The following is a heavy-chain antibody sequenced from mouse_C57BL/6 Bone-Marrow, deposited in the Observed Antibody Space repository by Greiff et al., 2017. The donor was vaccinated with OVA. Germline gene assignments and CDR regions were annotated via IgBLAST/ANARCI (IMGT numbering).Heavy chain of an antibody. CDR3: ARGPLYYSASGYCSYAMDS. CDR2: IYPGDGDT. Sequence: QVQLKESGPELVKPGASVKISCKASGYAFSSSWMNWVKQRPGKGLEWIGRIYPGDGDTNYNGKFRGKATLTADKSSSTAYMQLSRLTSVDSAVYSCARGPLYYSASGYCSYAMDSSGLGTSDTLS. J-gene: IGHJ4*01. V-gene: IGHV1-82*01. D-gene: IGHD1-1*01. CDR1: GYAFSSSW.